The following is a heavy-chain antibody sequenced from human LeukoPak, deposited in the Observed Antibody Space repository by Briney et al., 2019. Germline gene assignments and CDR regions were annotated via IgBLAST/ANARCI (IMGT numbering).Heavy chain of an antibody. Sequence: SVKVSCKASGGTFSSYAISWVRQAPGQGLEWMVGIIPIFGTANYAQKFQGRVTITADESTSTAYMELSSLRSEDTAVYYCARDLSGYTRFDYWGQGNLVTVSS. J-gene: IGHJ4*02. V-gene: IGHV1-69*13. CDR3: ARDLSGYTRFDY. CDR1: GGTFSSYA. D-gene: IGHD5-18*01. CDR2: IIPIFGTA.